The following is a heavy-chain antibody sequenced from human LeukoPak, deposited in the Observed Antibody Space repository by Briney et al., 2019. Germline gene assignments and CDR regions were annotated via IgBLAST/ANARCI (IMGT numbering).Heavy chain of an antibody. CDR2: INHSGST. D-gene: IGHD6-19*01. Sequence: SETLSLTCAVYGGSFSGYYWSWIRQPPGKGLEWIGEINHSGSTNYNPSLKSRVTISVDTSKNQFPLKLSSVTAADTAVYYCARVATVAGPFDYWGQGTLVTVSS. V-gene: IGHV4-34*01. CDR3: ARVATVAGPFDY. J-gene: IGHJ4*02. CDR1: GGSFSGYY.